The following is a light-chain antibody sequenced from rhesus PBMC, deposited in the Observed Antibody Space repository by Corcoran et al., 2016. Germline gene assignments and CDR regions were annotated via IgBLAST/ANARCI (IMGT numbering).Light chain of an antibody. Sequence: DIQMTQSPSSVSASVGDRVTITCRASQGISSYLAWYQQKPGKIPKLLSYYANRLEDGGPSRFSVSGSGTEFRSTISSLQPEDFATYYCQHYHSLPLTFGGGTKVEIK. V-gene: IGKV1-32*01. J-gene: IGKJ4*01. CDR3: QHYHSLPLT. CDR2: YAN. CDR1: QGISSY.